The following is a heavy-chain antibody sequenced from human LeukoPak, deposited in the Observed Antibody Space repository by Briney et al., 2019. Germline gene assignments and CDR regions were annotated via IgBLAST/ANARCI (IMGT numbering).Heavy chain of an antibody. D-gene: IGHD5-24*01. J-gene: IGHJ4*02. Sequence: GGSLRLSCTASGFTFSSYWMHWVRQAPGKGLVWVSAINNGGSTTAYADSVKGRFTISRDNAKNTLYLQMNSLRAEDTAVYYCARRAPTRYFDYWGQGTLVTVSS. CDR2: INNGGSTT. CDR3: ARRAPTRYFDY. CDR1: GFTFSSYW. V-gene: IGHV3-74*01.